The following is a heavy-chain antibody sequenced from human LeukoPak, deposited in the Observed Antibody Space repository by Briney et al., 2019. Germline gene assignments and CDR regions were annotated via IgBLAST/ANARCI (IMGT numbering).Heavy chain of an antibody. V-gene: IGHV4-31*03. J-gene: IGHJ5*02. CDR2: IYYSGST. D-gene: IGHD5-18*01. Sequence: SETLSLTCTVSGGSISSGGYYWSWIRQPPGKGLEWIGYIYYSGSTYYNPSLKSRVTISVDTSKNQFSLKLSSVTAADTAVYYCARGGGYSYGPPFDPWGQGTLVTVSS. CDR1: GGSISSGGYY. CDR3: ARGGGYSYGPPFDP.